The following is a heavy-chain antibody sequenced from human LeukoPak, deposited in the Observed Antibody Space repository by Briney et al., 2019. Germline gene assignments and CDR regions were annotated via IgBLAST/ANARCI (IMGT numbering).Heavy chain of an antibody. D-gene: IGHD6-19*01. CDR2: IYYSGST. J-gene: IGHJ3*02. CDR1: GGSFSGYY. CDR3: ARGEQWLVYAFDI. V-gene: IGHV4-59*01. Sequence: SETLSLTCAVYGGSFSGYYWSWIRQPPGKGLEWIGYIYYSGSTNYNPSLKSRVTISVDTSKNQFSLKLSSVTAADTAVYYCARGEQWLVYAFDIWGQGTMVTVSS.